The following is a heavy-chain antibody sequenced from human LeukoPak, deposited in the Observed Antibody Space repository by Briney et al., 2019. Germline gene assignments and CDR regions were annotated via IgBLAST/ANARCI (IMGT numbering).Heavy chain of an antibody. J-gene: IGHJ4*02. V-gene: IGHV3-15*01. CDR2: IKSKTDGGTT. D-gene: IGHD4-17*01. CDR3: TSYGDYTPFDY. CDR1: GFTFSNAW. Sequence: GGSLRLSCAASGFTFSNAWMSWVRQAPGKGLEWVGRIKSKTDGGTTDYAAPVKGRFTISRGDSKNTLYLQMNSLKTEDTAVYYCTSYGDYTPFDYWGQGTLVTVSS.